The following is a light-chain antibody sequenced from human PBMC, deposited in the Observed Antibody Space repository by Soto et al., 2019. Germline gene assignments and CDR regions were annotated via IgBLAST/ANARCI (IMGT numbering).Light chain of an antibody. CDR1: QTVNNNY. J-gene: IGKJ5*01. Sequence: DSVLTQSPGTLVLSPGERAIRSCRASQTVNNNYLAWCQQKPGQAPRLLIYGASRRATGIPDRFSGSASRTTVSLTIIRPEHSDFAVHSCHQYSDLPMTFGQGTRLEIK. CDR3: HQYSDLPMT. CDR2: GAS. V-gene: IGKV3-20*01.